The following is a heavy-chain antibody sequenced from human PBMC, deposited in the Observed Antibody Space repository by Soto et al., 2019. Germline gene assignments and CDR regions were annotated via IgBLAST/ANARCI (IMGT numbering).Heavy chain of an antibody. Sequence: QVQLQESGPGLAKPSQTLSLTCNVSNGSISSSGYYWSWIRQHPGQGLEWIGYIYYSGSTYYNPSLKSRVTIAVDTSKNQFCLNLGSVTAADTAIYYCAGGSSKSWFDPWGQGTLVTVSS. D-gene: IGHD6-6*01. CDR2: IYYSGST. CDR3: AGGSSKSWFDP. V-gene: IGHV4-31*03. CDR1: NGSISSSGYY. J-gene: IGHJ5*02.